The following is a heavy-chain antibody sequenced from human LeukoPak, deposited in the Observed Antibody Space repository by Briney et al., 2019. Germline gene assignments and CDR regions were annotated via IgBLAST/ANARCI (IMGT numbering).Heavy chain of an antibody. Sequence: GSSVKVSCKASGGTFSGYAISWVRQAPGQGLEWMGGIIPIFGTANYAQKFQGRVTITADESTSTAYMELSSLRSEDTAVYYCARVRSYYGSGSYFGSLYYMDVWGKGTTVTVSS. D-gene: IGHD3-10*01. CDR3: ARVRSYYGSGSYFGSLYYMDV. CDR2: IIPIFGTA. V-gene: IGHV1-69*01. CDR1: GGTFSGYA. J-gene: IGHJ6*03.